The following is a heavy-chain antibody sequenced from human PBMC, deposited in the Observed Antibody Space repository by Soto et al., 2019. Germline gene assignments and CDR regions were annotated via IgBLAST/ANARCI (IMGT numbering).Heavy chain of an antibody. CDR2: INPSGGST. J-gene: IGHJ6*02. D-gene: IGHD2-2*01. CDR1: GYTFTSYY. V-gene: IGHV1-46*03. CDR3: AREMGSTDYYYGMDV. Sequence: QVQLVQSGAEVKKPGASVKVSCKASGYTFTSYYMHWVRQAPGQGLEWMGIINPSGGSTSYAQKFQVIVTMTRDTSTSTVYMELSSLRSEDTAVYYCAREMGSTDYYYGMDVWGQGTTVTVSS.